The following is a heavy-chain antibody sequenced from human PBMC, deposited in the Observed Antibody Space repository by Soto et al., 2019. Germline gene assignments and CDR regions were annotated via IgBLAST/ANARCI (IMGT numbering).Heavy chain of an antibody. CDR1: GYTFTSYG. Sequence: QVQLVQSGAEVKKPGASVKVSCKASGYTFTSYGISWVRQAPGQGLEWRGWISAYNVNTNYAQKIQGRVHMTTDTSTSTDYMELRSLRSDDTAVYYCASGSSSWYLTFDYWGQGTLVTVSS. J-gene: IGHJ4*02. V-gene: IGHV1-18*01. D-gene: IGHD6-13*01. CDR3: ASGSSSWYLTFDY. CDR2: ISAYNVNT.